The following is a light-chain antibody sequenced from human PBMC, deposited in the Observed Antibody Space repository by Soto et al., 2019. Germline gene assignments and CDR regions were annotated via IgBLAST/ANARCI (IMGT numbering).Light chain of an antibody. V-gene: IGLV2-14*01. Sequence: QSVLTQPASVSGSPGQSITISCTGTSSDVGGYHYVSWYQQHLGKAPKLMIYDVSNRPSGVSNRFSGFKSGNTASLTISGLQAEDEADYYCSSYTSSSTQVFGTGTKVTVL. J-gene: IGLJ1*01. CDR1: SSDVGGYHY. CDR3: SSYTSSSTQV. CDR2: DVS.